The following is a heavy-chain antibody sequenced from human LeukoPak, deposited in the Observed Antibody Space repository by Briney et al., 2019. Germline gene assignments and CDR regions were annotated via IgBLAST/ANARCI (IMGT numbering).Heavy chain of an antibody. Sequence: ASVKVSCKVSGYTLTELSMHWVRQDPGKGLEWMGGFDPEDGETIYAQKFQGRVTMTEDTSTDTAYMELSSLRSEDTAVYYCATDLMGGGYSGYDLIDYWGQGTLVTVSS. D-gene: IGHD5-12*01. V-gene: IGHV1-24*01. CDR3: ATDLMGGGYSGYDLIDY. J-gene: IGHJ4*02. CDR1: GYTLTELS. CDR2: FDPEDGET.